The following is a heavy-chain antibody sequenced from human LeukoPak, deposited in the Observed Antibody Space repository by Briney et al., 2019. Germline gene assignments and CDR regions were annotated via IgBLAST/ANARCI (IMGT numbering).Heavy chain of an antibody. J-gene: IGHJ4*02. D-gene: IGHD6-19*01. V-gene: IGHV3-21*01. CDR3: ARPRAVAGGGYDY. CDR1: GFTFSSYS. Sequence: GGSLRLSCAASGFTFSSYSMNWVRQAPGKGLEWVSSISSSSSYIYYADSVKGRFSISRDNAKNSLYLQTNSLRAEDTAVYYCARPRAVAGGGYDYWGQGTLVTVSS. CDR2: ISSSSSYI.